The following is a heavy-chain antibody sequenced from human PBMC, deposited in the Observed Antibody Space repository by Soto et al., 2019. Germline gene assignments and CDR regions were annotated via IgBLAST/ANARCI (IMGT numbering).Heavy chain of an antibody. J-gene: IGHJ6*02. V-gene: IGHV4-59*01. D-gene: IGHD3-22*01. CDR3: ARRLYYDSSGFEGGGMHV. Sequence: PSETLSLTCTVSGGSISSYYWSWIRQPPGKGLEWIGYIYYSGSTNYNPSLKSRVTISVDTSKNQFSLQLSSVTAADTAVYYCARRLYYDSSGFEGGGMHVWGQGTTVTVS. CDR1: GGSISSYY. CDR2: IYYSGST.